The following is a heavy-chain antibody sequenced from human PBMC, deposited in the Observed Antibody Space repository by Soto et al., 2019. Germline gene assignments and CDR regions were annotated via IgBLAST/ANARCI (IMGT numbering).Heavy chain of an antibody. J-gene: IGHJ5*02. CDR3: ARDPIMVYANKRKNWFDP. CDR2: IKHSGST. V-gene: IGHV4-34*01. Sequence: QVQLQQWGAGLLKPSETLSLTCAVYGGSFSGYYWSWIRQPPGKGLEWIGEIKHSGSTNYNPSLKSRVTISVDTSKNQFSLKLSSVTAADTAVYYCARDPIMVYANKRKNWFDPWGQGTLVTVSS. D-gene: IGHD2-8*01. CDR1: GGSFSGYY.